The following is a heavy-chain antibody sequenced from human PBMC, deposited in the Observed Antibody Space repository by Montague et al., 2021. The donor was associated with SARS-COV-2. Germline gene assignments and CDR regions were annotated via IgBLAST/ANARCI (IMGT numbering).Heavy chain of an antibody. Sequence: SETLSLTCTVSGGSISSFYWSWFRQPPGKGLEWIGNISDSGSTNYNPSLTSRVTMSVDTSKNQFSLKVNSVTAADTAVYYCARHYSATLPAVSWGQGTLVTVSS. CDR1: GGSISSFY. V-gene: IGHV4-59*08. D-gene: IGHD2-15*01. CDR3: ARHYSATLPAVS. CDR2: ISDSGST. J-gene: IGHJ5*02.